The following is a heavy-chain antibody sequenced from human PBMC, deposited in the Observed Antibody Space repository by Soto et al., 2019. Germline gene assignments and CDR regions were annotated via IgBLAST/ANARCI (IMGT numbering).Heavy chain of an antibody. V-gene: IGHV3-15*01. D-gene: IGHD2-15*01. CDR1: GFTYSNAW. CDR2: IKSKTDGGTT. CDR3: TTLYCSGGSCYDY. Sequence: EVQLVESGGGLVKPGGSLRLSCAASGFTYSNAWMSWVRQAPGKGLEWVGRIKSKTDGGTTDYAAPVKGRFTISRDDSKNTLYLQMNSLKTEDTAVYHCTTLYCSGGSCYDYWGQGTLVTVSS. J-gene: IGHJ4*02.